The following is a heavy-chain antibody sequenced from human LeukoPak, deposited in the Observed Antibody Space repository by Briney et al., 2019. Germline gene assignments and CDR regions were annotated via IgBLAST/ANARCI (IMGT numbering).Heavy chain of an antibody. CDR2: INPNSGGT. J-gene: IGHJ4*02. Sequence: ASVKVSCKASGYTFTGYYMHWVRQAPGQGLEWMGWINPNSGGTNYAQTFQGRVTMTRDTSISAVYMELSRLRSDDTAVYYCAGDGTGVYNLVQYWGQGTLVTVSS. CDR1: GYTFTGYY. D-gene: IGHD5-24*01. CDR3: AGDGTGVYNLVQY. V-gene: IGHV1-2*02.